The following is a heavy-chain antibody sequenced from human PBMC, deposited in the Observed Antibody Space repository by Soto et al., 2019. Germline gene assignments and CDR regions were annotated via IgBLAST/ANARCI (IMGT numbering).Heavy chain of an antibody. CDR2: IIPVLGVE. J-gene: IGHJ4*02. D-gene: IGHD2-8*01. Sequence: QVQLVQSGAEVKNPGSSVKVSCKASGDTFSRSTISWVRQVTGQRLEWMGRIIPVLGVENHAQNFQGRVTITADKSPSTAYLELSSLKSEDTAIYYCASSTAGVYVFHDWGQGTLVTVSS. CDR1: GDTFSRST. V-gene: IGHV1-69*02. CDR3: ASSTAGVYVFHD.